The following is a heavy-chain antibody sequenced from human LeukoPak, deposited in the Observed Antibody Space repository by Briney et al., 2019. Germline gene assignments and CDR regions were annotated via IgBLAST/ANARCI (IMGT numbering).Heavy chain of an antibody. CDR3: AKEFWFGELLSIDY. CDR1: GFTFSSYG. D-gene: IGHD3-10*01. V-gene: IGHV3-23*01. J-gene: IGHJ4*02. CDR2: ISGSGGST. Sequence: GGSLRLSCAASGFTFSSYGMSWVRQAPGKGLEWVSAISGSGGSTYYADSVKGRFTISRDNSKNTLYLQMNSLRAEDRAVYYCAKEFWFGELLSIDYWGQGTPVTVSS.